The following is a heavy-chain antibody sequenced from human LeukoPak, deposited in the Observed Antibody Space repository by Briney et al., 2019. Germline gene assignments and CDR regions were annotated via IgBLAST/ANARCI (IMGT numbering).Heavy chain of an antibody. D-gene: IGHD3-16*01. CDR1: GGTFSSYA. V-gene: IGHV1-69*13. J-gene: IGHJ3*01. Sequence: SVKVSCKASGGTFSSYAISWVRQAPGQGLEWMGGIIPIFGTANYAQKFQGRVTITADESTSTAYMELSSLRSEDTAVYYCAREDNGGATDDGFDVWGHGTVVTVSS. CDR2: IIPIFGTA. CDR3: AREDNGGATDDGFDV.